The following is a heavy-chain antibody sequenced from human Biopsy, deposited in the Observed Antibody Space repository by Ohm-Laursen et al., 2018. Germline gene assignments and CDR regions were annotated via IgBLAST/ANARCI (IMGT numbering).Heavy chain of an antibody. CDR2: VYYSGST. CDR3: ARHSLNDFWSGAHYYFDY. D-gene: IGHD3-3*01. V-gene: IGHV4-39*01. J-gene: IGHJ4*02. CDR1: GGSISSRNHY. Sequence: SETLSLTWRVSGGSISSRNHYWGWLRQPPGKGLEWIGHVYYSGSTFYNSSLESRVTVSVDTSKNQFHLRLTSMSASDTAVYYCARHSLNDFWSGAHYYFDYWGLGTLVTVSS.